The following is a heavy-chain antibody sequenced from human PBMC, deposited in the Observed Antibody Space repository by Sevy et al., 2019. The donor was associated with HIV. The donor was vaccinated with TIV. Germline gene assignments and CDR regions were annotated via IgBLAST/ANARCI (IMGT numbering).Heavy chain of an antibody. CDR1: GFTFSNYY. D-gene: IGHD3-22*01. CDR2: ISSLSSYT. J-gene: IGHJ4*02. Sequence: GGSLRLSCAASGFTFSNYYMSWIRQAPGKGLEWVSYISSLSSYTNFADSVKGRFTISRDNAKNSLYLQMNSLRADDTAVYYCARAEQVTMLVVFGGLYFDSWGQGTLVTVSS. V-gene: IGHV3-11*06. CDR3: ARAEQVTMLVVFGGLYFDS.